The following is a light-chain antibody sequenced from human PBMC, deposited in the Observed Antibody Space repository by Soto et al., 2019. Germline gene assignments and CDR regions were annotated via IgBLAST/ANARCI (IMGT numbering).Light chain of an antibody. J-gene: IGKJ2*01. CDR2: LGS. Sequence: EIAMTQSPLSLAVTPGEPASISCRSSQTLLHSNGYTYLDWYLQKPGQSPQLLIYLGSNRASGVPDRFSGSGSGTDFTLKISRVEAEVVGIFYCMQGLRPMYTFGQGTKLEIK. CDR1: QTLLHSNGYTY. V-gene: IGKV2-28*01. CDR3: MQGLRPMYT.